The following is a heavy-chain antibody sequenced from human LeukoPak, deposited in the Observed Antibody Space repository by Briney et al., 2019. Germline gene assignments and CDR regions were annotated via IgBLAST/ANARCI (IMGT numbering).Heavy chain of an antibody. J-gene: IGHJ4*02. V-gene: IGHV3-23*01. CDR3: VRRTQDGYNSPIDY. Sequence: GGSLRLSCAGSGLTFSNHAMTWVRQAPGKGLEYVAESSGSGRDTYYADSVQGRFTISRDNSKNTLYLQMNSLRAEDTAEYYCVRRTQDGYNSPIDYWGQGTLVTVSS. CDR1: GLTFSNHA. D-gene: IGHD5-24*01. CDR2: SSGSGRDT.